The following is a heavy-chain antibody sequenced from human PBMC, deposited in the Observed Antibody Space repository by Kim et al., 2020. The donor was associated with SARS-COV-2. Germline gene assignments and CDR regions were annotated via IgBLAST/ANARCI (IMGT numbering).Heavy chain of an antibody. CDR3: ERSIMVYAWDDY. CDR1: GFTFSSYW. D-gene: IGHD2-8*01. Sequence: GGSLRLSCAAYGFTFSSYWMHWVRQAPGKGLVWVSRINSDGSSTSYADSVKGRFTISSDNAKNKLSLQMNSLRAEDTAVYYCERSIMVYAWDDYWGQGT. J-gene: IGHJ4*02. CDR2: INSDGSST. V-gene: IGHV3-74*01.